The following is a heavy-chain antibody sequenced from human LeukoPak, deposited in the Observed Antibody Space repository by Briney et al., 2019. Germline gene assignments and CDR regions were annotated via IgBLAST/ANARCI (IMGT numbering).Heavy chain of an antibody. Sequence: PGGSLRLSCAASGFMFSSYSMNWVRQPPGKGLEWVANIKQDGGERYFVDSVKGRFTISRDNAKNSLYLQMNSLRAEDTAVYYCARDRAGFLDAFDIWGQGTMVTVSS. D-gene: IGHD3-10*01. CDR3: ARDRAGFLDAFDI. J-gene: IGHJ3*02. CDR1: GFMFSSYS. V-gene: IGHV3-7*01. CDR2: IKQDGGER.